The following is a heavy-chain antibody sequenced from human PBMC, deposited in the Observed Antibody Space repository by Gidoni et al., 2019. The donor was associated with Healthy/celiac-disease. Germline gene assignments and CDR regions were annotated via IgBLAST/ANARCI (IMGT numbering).Heavy chain of an antibody. CDR3: AREQNDMVRGVITPNYFDY. CDR2: IYYSGST. CDR1: GGSISSGGYY. J-gene: IGHJ4*02. D-gene: IGHD3-10*01. V-gene: IGHV4-31*03. Sequence: QVQLQESGPGLVKPSQTLSLTCTVSGGSISSGGYYWSWIRQHPGKGLEWIGYIYYSGSTYYNPSLKSRVTISVDTSKNQFSLKLSSVTAADTAVYYCAREQNDMVRGVITPNYFDYWGQGTLVTVSS.